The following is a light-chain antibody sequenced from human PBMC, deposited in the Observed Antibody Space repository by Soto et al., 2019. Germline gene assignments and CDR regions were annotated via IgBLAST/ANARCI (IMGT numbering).Light chain of an antibody. CDR1: SSNIGSNT. Sequence: QSVLTQPPSASGTPGQRVTISCSGSSSNIGSNTVNWYQQLPGTAPKLLIYNNNHRPSGVPDRFSGSKSGTSASLPISGLQSEDEADYYCAAWDDSLNGLVFGTGTKVTVL. CDR3: AAWDDSLNGLV. J-gene: IGLJ1*01. V-gene: IGLV1-44*01. CDR2: NNN.